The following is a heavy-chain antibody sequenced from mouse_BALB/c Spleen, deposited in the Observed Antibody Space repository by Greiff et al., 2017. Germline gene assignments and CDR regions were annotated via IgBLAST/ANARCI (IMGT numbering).Heavy chain of an antibody. CDR3: ASMVTTYYYAMDY. D-gene: IGHD2-1*01. J-gene: IGHJ4*01. CDR1: GFTFSSYT. V-gene: IGHV5-12-2*01. Sequence: VKLVESGGGLVQPGGSLKLSCAASGFTFSSYTMSWVRQTPEKRLEWVAYISNGGGSTYYPDTVKGRFTISRDNAKNTLYLQMSSLKSEDTAMYYCASMVTTYYYAMDYWGQGTSVTVSS. CDR2: ISNGGGST.